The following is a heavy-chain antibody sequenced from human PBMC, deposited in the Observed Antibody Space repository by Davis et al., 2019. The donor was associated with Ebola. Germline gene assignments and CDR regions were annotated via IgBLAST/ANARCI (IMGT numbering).Heavy chain of an antibody. V-gene: IGHV2-5*01. CDR2: IYWNDDK. D-gene: IGHD3-22*01. J-gene: IGHJ5*02. Sequence: SGPTLVKPTQTLTLTCTFSGFSLSTSGVGVGWIRQPPGKALEWLALIYWNDDKRYSSSLRNRVTITKDPSRNQVLLTMTNLDPVDTATYYCAHRTYYSDRSGYYRWFDPWGQGTLVTVSS. CDR1: GFSLSTSGVG. CDR3: AHRTYYSDRSGYYRWFDP.